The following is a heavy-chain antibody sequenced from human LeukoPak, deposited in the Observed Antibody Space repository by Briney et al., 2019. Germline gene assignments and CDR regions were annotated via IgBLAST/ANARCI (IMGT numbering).Heavy chain of an antibody. V-gene: IGHV4-59*01. CDR3: ASWSASSSWGQAYYYYGMDV. CDR2: MYYSGST. Sequence: SETLSLTCTVSGGSISSYYWSWIRQPPGKGLEWIGYMYYSGSTNYNPSLKSRVTISVDTSKNQFSLKLSSVTAADTAVYYCASWSASSSWGQAYYYYGMDVWGQGTTVTVSS. D-gene: IGHD6-13*01. J-gene: IGHJ6*02. CDR1: GGSISSYY.